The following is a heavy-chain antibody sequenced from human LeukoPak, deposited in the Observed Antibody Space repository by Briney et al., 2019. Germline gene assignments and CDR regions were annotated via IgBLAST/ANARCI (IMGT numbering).Heavy chain of an antibody. CDR2: INTLTGNP. CDR3: ARERDGYNLVPLDY. V-gene: IGHV7-4-1*02. CDR1: GYTFTSYA. Sequence: ASVKVSCKASGYTFTSYAINWVRQAPGQGLEWMGWINTLTGNPTYAQGFTGRFVFSLDTSVSTAYLQITSLKAEDSALYYCARERDGYNLVPLDYWGQETLVTVSS. D-gene: IGHD5-24*01. J-gene: IGHJ4*02.